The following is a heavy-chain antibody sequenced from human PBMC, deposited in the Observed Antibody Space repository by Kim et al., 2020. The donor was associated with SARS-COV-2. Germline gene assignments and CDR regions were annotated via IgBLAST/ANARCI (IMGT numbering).Heavy chain of an antibody. CDR2: INPNSGNT. CDR3: SRAA. Sequence: ASVKVSCKASGYIFTKYYMHWVRQAPGQGLEWMGWINPNSGNTKYAQKFQGRVTITRDTSTSTAYMELSRLTSDDTALYYCSRAAWGRG. J-gene: IGHJ2*01. CDR1: GYIFTKYY. V-gene: IGHV1-2*02.